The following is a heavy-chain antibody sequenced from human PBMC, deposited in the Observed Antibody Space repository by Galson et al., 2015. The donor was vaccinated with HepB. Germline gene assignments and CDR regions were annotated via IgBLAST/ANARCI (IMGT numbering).Heavy chain of an antibody. CDR3: ARGDSGSFDAFDI. CDR2: IWYDGSNK. CDR1: GFTFSSYG. Sequence: SLRLSCAASGFTFSSYGMHWVRQAPGKGLEWVAVIWYDGSNKYYADSVKGRLTISRDNSKNTLYLQMNSLRAEDTAVYYCARGDSGSFDAFDIWGQGTMVTVSS. J-gene: IGHJ3*02. V-gene: IGHV3-33*01. D-gene: IGHD1-26*01.